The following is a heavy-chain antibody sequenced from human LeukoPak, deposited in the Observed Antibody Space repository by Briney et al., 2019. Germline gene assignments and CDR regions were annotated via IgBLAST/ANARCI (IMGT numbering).Heavy chain of an antibody. J-gene: IGHJ4*02. CDR1: GYTFTGHY. CDR3: ARVRIAAAGTSNY. D-gene: IGHD6-13*01. Sequence: ASVKVSCKASGYTFTGHYMHWVRQAPGQGLEWMGRINPNSGGTNYAQKFQGRVTMTRDTSVSTAYMELSRLRSDGTAVYYCARVRIAAAGTSNYWGQGTLVTVSS. V-gene: IGHV1-2*06. CDR2: INPNSGGT.